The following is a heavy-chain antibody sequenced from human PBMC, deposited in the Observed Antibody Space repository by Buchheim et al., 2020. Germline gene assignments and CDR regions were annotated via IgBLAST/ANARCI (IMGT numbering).Heavy chain of an antibody. D-gene: IGHD3-22*01. Sequence: QVQLVESGGGVVQPGRSLRLSCAASGFTFSSYGMHWVRQAPGKGLEWVAVISYDGSNKYYADSVKGRFTISRDHSKNTLYLQMNSLRAEDTAVYYCAKAYYYDSSGYYYENPNHFDYWGQGTL. V-gene: IGHV3-30*18. CDR1: GFTFSSYG. J-gene: IGHJ4*02. CDR2: ISYDGSNK. CDR3: AKAYYYDSSGYYYENPNHFDY.